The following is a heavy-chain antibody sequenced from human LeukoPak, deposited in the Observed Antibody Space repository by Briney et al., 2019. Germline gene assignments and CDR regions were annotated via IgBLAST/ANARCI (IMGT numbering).Heavy chain of an antibody. CDR2: IYCSGSS. V-gene: IGHV4-30-4*01. D-gene: IGHD3-10*01. CDR3: ARVDRGSGSYYSFFDY. CDR1: GCSISSGDHY. J-gene: IGHJ4*02. Sequence: SETLSLTCTVSGCSISSGDHYWICIPPSPGKGREGIVHIYCSGSSYDNPSLKSRVSMSIDTSKRQFSLKLSSVTAADTAVYYCARVDRGSGSYYSFFDYWGQGTLVTVSS.